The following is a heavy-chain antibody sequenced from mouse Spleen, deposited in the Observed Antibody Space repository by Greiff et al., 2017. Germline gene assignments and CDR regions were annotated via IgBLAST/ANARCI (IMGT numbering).Heavy chain of an antibody. D-gene: IGHD1-1*01. CDR3: ASGSSYRWYFDV. V-gene: IGHV1-61*01. CDR1: GYTFTSYW. CDR2: IYPSDSET. Sequence: VQLQQSGAELVRPGSSVKLSCKASGYTFTSYWMDWVKQRPGQGLEWIGNIYPSDSETHYNQKFKDKATLTVDKSSSTAYMQLSSLTSEDSAVYYCASGSSYRWYFDVWGAGTTVTVSS. J-gene: IGHJ1*01.